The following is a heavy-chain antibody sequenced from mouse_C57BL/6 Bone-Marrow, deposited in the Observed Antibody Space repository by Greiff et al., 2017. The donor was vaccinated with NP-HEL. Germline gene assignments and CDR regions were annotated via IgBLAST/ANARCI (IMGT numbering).Heavy chain of an antibody. CDR1: GYTFTSYW. D-gene: IGHD1-1*01. V-gene: IGHV1-61*01. Sequence: QVQLQQPGAELVRPGSSVKLSCKASGYTFTSYWMDWVKQRPGQGLEWIGNIYPSDSETHYNQKFKDKATLTVDKSSSTAYMQLSSLTSEDSAVYYCARGPPDYYGSSYFDYWGQGTTLTVSS. CDR3: ARGPPDYYGSSYFDY. CDR2: IYPSDSET. J-gene: IGHJ2*01.